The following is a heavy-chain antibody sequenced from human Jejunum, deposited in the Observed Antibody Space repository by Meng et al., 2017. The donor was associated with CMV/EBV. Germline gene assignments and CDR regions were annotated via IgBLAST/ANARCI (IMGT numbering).Heavy chain of an antibody. J-gene: IGHJ4*02. V-gene: IGHV3-7*01. Sequence: SCAASGVTVTNYWMSWARQAPGKGLEWVANIEQDGRDKFYVDSVKGRFTISRDNAKNSLYLQMDSLRAEDTAVYYCATSAAAPGDYWGQGTLVTVSS. CDR2: IEQDGRDK. CDR1: GVTVTNYW. D-gene: IGHD2-15*01. CDR3: ATSAAAPGDY.